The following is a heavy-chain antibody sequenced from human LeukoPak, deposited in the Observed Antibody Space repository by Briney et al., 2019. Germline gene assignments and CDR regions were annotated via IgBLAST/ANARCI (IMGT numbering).Heavy chain of an antibody. J-gene: IGHJ4*02. Sequence: PGGSLRLSCAASGFTFSSYAMHWVRQAPGKGLEWVAVISYDGSNKYYADSVKGRFTISRDNAKNTLYLQMNSLGAEDTAVYYCARDKGVEESPDYWGQGTLVTVSS. CDR2: ISYDGSNK. D-gene: IGHD2-8*01. CDR3: ARDKGVEESPDY. CDR1: GFTFSSYA. V-gene: IGHV3-30-3*01.